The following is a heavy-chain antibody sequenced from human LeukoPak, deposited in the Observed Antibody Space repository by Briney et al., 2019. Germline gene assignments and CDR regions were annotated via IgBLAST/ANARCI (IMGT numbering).Heavy chain of an antibody. CDR3: AARRYYYDSSGYFDY. CDR1: GGTFSSYA. D-gene: IGHD3-22*01. J-gene: IGHJ4*02. V-gene: IGHV1-69*04. CDR2: IIPIFGIA. Sequence: SVKVSCKASGGTFSSYAISWVRQAPGQGLEWMGRIIPIFGIANYAQKFQGRVTITADKSTSTAYMELSSLRSEDTAVYYCAARRYYYDSSGYFDYWGQGTLVTVSS.